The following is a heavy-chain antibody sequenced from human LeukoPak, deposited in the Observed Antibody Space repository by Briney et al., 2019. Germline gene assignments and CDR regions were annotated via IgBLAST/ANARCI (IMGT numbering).Heavy chain of an antibody. J-gene: IGHJ4*02. CDR3: ARGYYGSGSPVDY. D-gene: IGHD3-10*01. Sequence: ASVKVSCKASGCTFTGYYMHWVRQAPGQGLEWMGWINPNSGGTNYAQKFQGRVTMTRDTPISTAYMVLSRLRSDDTAVYYCARGYYGSGSPVDYWGQGTLVTVSS. V-gene: IGHV1-2*02. CDR1: GCTFTGYY. CDR2: INPNSGGT.